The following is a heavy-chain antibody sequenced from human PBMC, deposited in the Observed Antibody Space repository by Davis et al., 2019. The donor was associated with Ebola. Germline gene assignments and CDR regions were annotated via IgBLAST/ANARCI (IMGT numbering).Heavy chain of an antibody. Sequence: PGGSLRLSCSASGFTFSSYTMHCVRQAPGKGLEYVSTISSSGGSTSYADSVKGRFTISRDNSKNTLYLQMSSLRADDTAFYYCVGDYSSLYWGQGTLITGSS. CDR2: ISSSGGST. J-gene: IGHJ4*02. CDR1: GFTFSSYT. V-gene: IGHV3-64D*06. D-gene: IGHD6-13*01. CDR3: VGDYSSLY.